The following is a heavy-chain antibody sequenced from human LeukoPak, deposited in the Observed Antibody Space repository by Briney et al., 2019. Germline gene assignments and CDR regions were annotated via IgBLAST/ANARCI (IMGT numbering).Heavy chain of an antibody. J-gene: IGHJ4*02. D-gene: IGHD6-19*01. CDR3: AKRPGIAVAGTPFDY. CDR2: ISGSGGST. V-gene: IGHV3-23*01. Sequence: GGSLRLSCAASGFTFSSYAMSWVRQAPGKGLEWVSGISGSGGSTYYADSVKGRFTISRDNSKNTLYLQMNSLRAEDTAVYYCAKRPGIAVAGTPFDYWGQGTLVTVSS. CDR1: GFTFSSYA.